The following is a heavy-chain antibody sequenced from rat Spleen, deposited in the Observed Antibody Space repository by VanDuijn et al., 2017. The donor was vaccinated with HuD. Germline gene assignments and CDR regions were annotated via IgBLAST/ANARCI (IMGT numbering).Heavy chain of an antibody. Sequence: EVQLVESGGGLVQPGRSIKLSCAASGFIFSNYYMAWVRQAPAKGLEWVASISTGAGNTYYRDSVKGRFTISRDNAKSTLYLQMDSLRSEDTATYYCARRAYYDGYYHVDYWGQGVMVTVSS. CDR3: ARRAYYDGYYHVDY. D-gene: IGHD1-12*03. CDR2: ISTGAGNT. J-gene: IGHJ2*01. V-gene: IGHV5-25*01. CDR1: GFIFSNYY.